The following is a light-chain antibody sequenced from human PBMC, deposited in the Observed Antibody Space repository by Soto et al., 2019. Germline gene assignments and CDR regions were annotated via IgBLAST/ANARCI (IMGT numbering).Light chain of an antibody. J-gene: IGKJ2*01. CDR1: QSVSSSS. CDR2: GAS. V-gene: IGKV3-20*01. Sequence: EIVLMQSPGTLSLSPGERATLSCRASQSVSSSSLAWYQHKPGQAPRLLIYGASSRATGIPDRFSGSGSGTDFSLTISRLQPEDFAVYYCLQFDNSPLYTFGQGTKLEIK. CDR3: LQFDNSPLYT.